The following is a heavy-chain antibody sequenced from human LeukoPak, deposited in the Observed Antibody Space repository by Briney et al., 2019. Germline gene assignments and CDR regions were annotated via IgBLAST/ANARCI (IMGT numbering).Heavy chain of an antibody. D-gene: IGHD6-19*01. Sequence: PSETLSLTCTVSGGSVSSSDFNWAWIRQPPGKGLEWIGTIFYSGSTYYNPSLGSRVAISVDTSKNQFSLDLSSATAADTAVYYCARRQYGSGWYGDGDWFWFAPWGQGTLVIVSS. CDR1: GGSVSSSDFN. CDR3: ARRQYGSGWYGDGDWFWFAP. V-gene: IGHV4-39*01. CDR2: IFYSGST. J-gene: IGHJ5*02.